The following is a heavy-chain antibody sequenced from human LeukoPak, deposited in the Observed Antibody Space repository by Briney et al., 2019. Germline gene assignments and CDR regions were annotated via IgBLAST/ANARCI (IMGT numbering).Heavy chain of an antibody. Sequence: SVKVSRKASGGIFSSDAISWVRQAPGQGLEWMGGIIPIFGTANYAQKFQGRVTITADESTSTAYMELSSLRSEDTAVYYCAWVPPRIIVDYYYYYGMDVWGQGTTVTVSS. D-gene: IGHD3-22*01. J-gene: IGHJ6*02. CDR1: GGIFSSDA. CDR2: IIPIFGTA. CDR3: AWVPPRIIVDYYYYYGMDV. V-gene: IGHV1-69*13.